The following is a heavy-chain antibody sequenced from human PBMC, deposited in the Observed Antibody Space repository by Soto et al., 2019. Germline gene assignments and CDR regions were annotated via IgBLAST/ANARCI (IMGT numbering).Heavy chain of an antibody. CDR1: GFTFSDYW. J-gene: IGHJ6*03. Sequence: GGSLRLSCAASGFTFSDYWMHWVRQAPGKGLEWVAGIRYDGSTKNYADSVKGRFTISRDNSKNTLYLQMNSLRAEDTAVYYCARMYYDILTGYSDYYYYMDVWGKGTTVTVSS. CDR2: IRYDGSTK. D-gene: IGHD3-9*01. CDR3: ARMYYDILTGYSDYYYYMDV. V-gene: IGHV3-33*08.